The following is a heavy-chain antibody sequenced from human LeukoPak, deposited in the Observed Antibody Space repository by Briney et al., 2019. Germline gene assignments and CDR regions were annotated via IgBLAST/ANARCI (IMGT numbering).Heavy chain of an antibody. J-gene: IGHJ4*02. V-gene: IGHV1-18*01. CDR2: ISGYNGNT. CDR1: GYTFTSYG. D-gene: IGHD2/OR15-2a*01. Sequence: ASVKVSCKASGYTFTSYGISWVRQAPGQGLEWMGWISGYNGNTIYAQKLQGRVSMTTDTSTSTAYMDLRSLRSVDTAVYYCARDYCNNPTCHTREFDYWGQGTLVTVSS. CDR3: ARDYCNNPTCHTREFDY.